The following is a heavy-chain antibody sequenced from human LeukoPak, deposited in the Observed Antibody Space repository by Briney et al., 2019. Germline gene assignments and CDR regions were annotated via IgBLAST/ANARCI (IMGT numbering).Heavy chain of an antibody. D-gene: IGHD4-17*01. CDR1: GYTFTGYY. V-gene: IGHV1-2*02. CDR3: ARDNGDMTTVDY. J-gene: IGHJ4*02. CDR2: INPNSGGT. Sequence: ASVKVSCKASGYTFTGYYMHWVRQAPGQGLEWMGWINPNSGGTNCAQKFQGRVTMTRDTSISTAYMELSRLRSDDTAVCYCARDNGDMTTVDYWGQGTLVTVSS.